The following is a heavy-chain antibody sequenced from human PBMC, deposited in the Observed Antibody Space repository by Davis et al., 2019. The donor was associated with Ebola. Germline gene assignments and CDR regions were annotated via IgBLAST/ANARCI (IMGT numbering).Heavy chain of an antibody. CDR1: GYTFTGFY. CDR3: ARGEISIYLY. V-gene: IGHV1-2*06. Sequence: AASVKVSCKTSGYTFTGFYIHWVRLTPGQGLEWMGRMNPSTGLTNYAQKFRGRVTMTRDTSITTAYMELSSLRSDDTATYFRARGEISIYLYWGQGTLVTVSS. D-gene: IGHD3-10*01. J-gene: IGHJ4*02. CDR2: MNPSTGLT.